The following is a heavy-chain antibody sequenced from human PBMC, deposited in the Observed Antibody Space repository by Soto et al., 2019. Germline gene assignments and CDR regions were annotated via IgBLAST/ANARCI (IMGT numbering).Heavy chain of an antibody. J-gene: IGHJ4*02. CDR3: ARGLGLYYFDD. D-gene: IGHD1-26*01. CDR1: GYTFTSYA. V-gene: IGHV1-3*01. Sequence: EASVKVSCKASGYTFTSYAMHWVRQAPGQRLEWMGWINAGNGNTKYSQKFQGRVTITRDTSASTAYMELSSLRSEDTAVYYCARGLGLYYFDDWGQGTLVTVSS. CDR2: INAGNGNT.